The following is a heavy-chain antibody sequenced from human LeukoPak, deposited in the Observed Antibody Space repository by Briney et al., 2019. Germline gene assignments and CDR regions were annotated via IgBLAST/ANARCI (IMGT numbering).Heavy chain of an antibody. Sequence: GGSLRLSCAASGFTFSSYGMHWVSQAPGKGLEWVAVISYDGSNKYYADSVKGRFTISRDNSKNTLYLQMNSLRAEDTAVYYCAKDSSPSAAIAAIYGMDVWGQGTTVTVSS. V-gene: IGHV3-30*18. D-gene: IGHD2-2*02. CDR1: GFTFSSYG. CDR3: AKDSSPSAAIAAIYGMDV. CDR2: ISYDGSNK. J-gene: IGHJ6*02.